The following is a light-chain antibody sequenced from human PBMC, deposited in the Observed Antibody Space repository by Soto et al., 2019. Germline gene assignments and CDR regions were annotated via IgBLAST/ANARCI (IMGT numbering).Light chain of an antibody. J-gene: IGLJ2*01. CDR3: GTWDTSLTTVV. Sequence: QSVSTQPPSVSAASGQKVTISCSGSSSNIGKNYVSWYQQIPGTAPKLLIYESNKRPSGIPDRFSGSKSGTSATLGITGLQTGDEADYYCGTWDTSLTTVVFGGGTKLT. V-gene: IGLV1-51*02. CDR2: ESN. CDR1: SSNIGKNY.